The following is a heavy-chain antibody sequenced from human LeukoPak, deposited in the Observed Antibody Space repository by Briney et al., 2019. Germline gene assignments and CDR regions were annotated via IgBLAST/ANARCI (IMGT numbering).Heavy chain of an antibody. CDR3: VTIFGVANPVDY. J-gene: IGHJ4*02. D-gene: IGHD3-3*01. Sequence: KPSETLSLTCTVSGGSISSYYWNWIRQPPGKGLEWIGYIHYSGTNYYNPSLKSRVTISVDTSKSQFSLKLTSVTAADTAVYYCVTIFGVANPVDYWGQGTLVTVSS. CDR2: IHYSGTN. V-gene: IGHV4-59*01. CDR1: GGSISSYY.